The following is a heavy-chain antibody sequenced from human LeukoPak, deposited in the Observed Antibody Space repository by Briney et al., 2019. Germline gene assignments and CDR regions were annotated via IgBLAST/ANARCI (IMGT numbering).Heavy chain of an antibody. Sequence: GESLKISCKASGYSFTTYWIGWVRQVPGKDLEWVVIIYPADSTAKYSPSFQGPVTISVDKSISTAYLQSSRLEASDTPVFPCARHPKSGYTGHESAYGGQGTLATVPS. CDR2: IYPADSTA. CDR1: GYSFTTYW. V-gene: IGHV5-51*01. J-gene: IGHJ1*01. D-gene: IGHD5-12*01. CDR3: ARHPKSGYTGHESAY.